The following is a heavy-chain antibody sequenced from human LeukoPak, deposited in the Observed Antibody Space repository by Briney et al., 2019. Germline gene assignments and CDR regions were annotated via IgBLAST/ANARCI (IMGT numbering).Heavy chain of an antibody. J-gene: IGHJ4*02. CDR1: GFTFTTYW. D-gene: IGHD6-13*01. Sequence: PGGSLRLSCAASGFTFTTYWMSWVRQAPGKGLEWVANINQDGIEKYYVASVKGRFTISRDNAKKSMYVQMNSLRAEDTAVYYCARFSQQLAYFDYWGQGTLVTVSS. V-gene: IGHV3-7*05. CDR2: INQDGIEK. CDR3: ARFSQQLAYFDY.